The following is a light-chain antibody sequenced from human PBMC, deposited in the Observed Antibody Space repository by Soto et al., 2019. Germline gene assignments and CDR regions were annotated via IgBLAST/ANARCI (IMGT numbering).Light chain of an antibody. CDR3: QQYDISPWT. CDR1: LTVSDNY. Sequence: EIVLTHSPGTLSLSPGERATLSCRASLTVSDNYLAWYQQKAGQAPRLVIYDSSTRATGFPDRFSGSGSGTDFTLTIIRLEPEDFAVYYCQQYDISPWTFGQGTKVDIK. V-gene: IGKV3-20*01. CDR2: DSS. J-gene: IGKJ1*01.